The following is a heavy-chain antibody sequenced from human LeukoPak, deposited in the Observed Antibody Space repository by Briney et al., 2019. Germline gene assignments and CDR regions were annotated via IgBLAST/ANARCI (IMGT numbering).Heavy chain of an antibody. Sequence: SETLSHTCTVSGGSISSSSYYRGWIRQPPGKVLEGFGSIDYSGSTYYNPSLKSRVTISRDTSKNPLSLKLSSVTAADTAVYYCARIHHRRATSTHYYFYMDVWGKGTTVTVSS. CDR2: IDYSGST. CDR3: ARIHHRRATSTHYYFYMDV. J-gene: IGHJ6*03. CDR1: GGSISSSSYY. D-gene: IGHD1-26*01. V-gene: IGHV4-39*01.